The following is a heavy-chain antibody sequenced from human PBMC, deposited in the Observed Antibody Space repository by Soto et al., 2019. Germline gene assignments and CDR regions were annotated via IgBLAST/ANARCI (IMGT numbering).Heavy chain of an antibody. D-gene: IGHD2-15*01. Sequence: VQLVESGGGVVQPGRSLRLSCAASGFTFSSYAMHWVRQAPGKGLEWVAVISYDGSNKYYADSVKGRFTISRDNSKNTLYLQMNSLRAEDTAVYYCARDRDVVVVAATLDYWGQGTLVTVSS. V-gene: IGHV3-30-3*01. CDR3: ARDRDVVVVAATLDY. CDR1: GFTFSSYA. CDR2: ISYDGSNK. J-gene: IGHJ4*02.